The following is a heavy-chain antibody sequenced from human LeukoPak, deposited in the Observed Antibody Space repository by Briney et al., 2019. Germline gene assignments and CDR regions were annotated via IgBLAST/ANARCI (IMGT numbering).Heavy chain of an antibody. D-gene: IGHD4-17*01. CDR3: ARDPVTTYPYYYYGMDV. CDR1: GFTFSSYG. CDR2: IWYDGSNK. V-gene: IGHV3-33*01. J-gene: IGHJ6*02. Sequence: PGGSLRLSCAASGFTFSSYGMHWVRQAPGKGLEWVAVIWYDGSNKYYADSVKGRFTISRGNSKNTLYLQMNSLRAEDTAVYYCARDPVTTYPYYYYGMDVWGQGTTVTVSS.